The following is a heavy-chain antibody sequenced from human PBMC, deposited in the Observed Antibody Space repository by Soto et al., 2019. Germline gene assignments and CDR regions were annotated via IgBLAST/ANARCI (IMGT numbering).Heavy chain of an antibody. CDR2: IYYSGST. CDR1: GGSISSYY. Sequence: SETLSLTCTVSGGSISSYYWSWIRQPPGKGLEWIGYIYYSGSTNYNPSLKSRVTISVDTSKNQFSLKLSSVTAADTAVYYCASLNPTTVTSDYCGQGTRVTVSS. V-gene: IGHV4-59*01. CDR3: ASLNPTTVTSDY. D-gene: IGHD4-17*01. J-gene: IGHJ4*02.